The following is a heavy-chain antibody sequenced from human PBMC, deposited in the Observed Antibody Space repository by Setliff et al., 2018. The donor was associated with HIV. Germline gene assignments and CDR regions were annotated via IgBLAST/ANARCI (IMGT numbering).Heavy chain of an antibody. V-gene: IGHV1-18*01. CDR2: ISTYNGNT. CDR1: GYTFTSYG. D-gene: IGHD6-19*01. Sequence: ASVKVSCKASGYTFTSYGISWVRQAPGQGLEWMGWISTYNGNTNYAQKLQGRVTMTTDTSATTAYMELSSLRSEDTAVYYCARDVGSVWHNWFDPWGQGTLVTVSS. J-gene: IGHJ5*02. CDR3: ARDVGSVWHNWFDP.